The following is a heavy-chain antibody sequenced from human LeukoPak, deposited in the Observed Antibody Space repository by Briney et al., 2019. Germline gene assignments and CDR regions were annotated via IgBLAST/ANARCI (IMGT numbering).Heavy chain of an antibody. D-gene: IGHD2-15*01. Sequence: GGSLRLSCAASGFTFSNSWMSWVRQAPGKGLEWVGRIKSKTDGGTTGYAAPVKGRFTISRDDSKNTLYLQMNSLKTEDTAVYYCTTDLNIVVVVAAALDPWGQGTLVTVSS. J-gene: IGHJ5*02. V-gene: IGHV3-15*01. CDR1: GFTFSNSW. CDR2: IKSKTDGGTT. CDR3: TTDLNIVVVVAAALDP.